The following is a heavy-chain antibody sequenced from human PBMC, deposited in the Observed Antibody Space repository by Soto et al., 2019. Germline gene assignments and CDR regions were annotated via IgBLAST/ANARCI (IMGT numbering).Heavy chain of an antibody. D-gene: IGHD4-17*01. CDR2: ISGPADRT. J-gene: IGHJ5*02. V-gene: IGHV3-23*01. CDR3: AIDKDYGDYPRLFDL. CDR1: GFTFTSYA. Sequence: PGGSLRLSCVASGFTFTSYAMSWVRQAPGKGLEWVSSISGPADRTYYADSVKGRFTISSDISKNTVYLQMDSLRAEDTALYYCAIDKDYGDYPRLFDLWGQGTLVTVSS.